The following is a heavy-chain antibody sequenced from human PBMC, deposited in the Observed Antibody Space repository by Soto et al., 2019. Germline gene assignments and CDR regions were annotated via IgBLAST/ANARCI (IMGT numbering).Heavy chain of an antibody. CDR1: GGYIISGGCY. CDR3: ARMGLHLGELSRNWFDP. J-gene: IGHJ5*02. D-gene: IGHD3-16*02. Sequence: SETKSVTCTLSGGYIISGGCYWSWKRNPPGKGLEWIGNIYYSGRTNYNPSLKSRLNISLDTSNNHFFLKLTSVTAADTAVYYCARMGLHLGELSRNWFDPWGQGTLVTVSS. CDR2: IYYSGRT. V-gene: IGHV4-31*03.